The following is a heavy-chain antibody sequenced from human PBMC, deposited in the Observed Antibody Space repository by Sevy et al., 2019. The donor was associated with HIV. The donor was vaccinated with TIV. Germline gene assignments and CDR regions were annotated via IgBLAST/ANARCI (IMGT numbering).Heavy chain of an antibody. D-gene: IGHD3-16*01. CDR3: ASPGGKGFDP. CDR1: GFTFSSYW. J-gene: IGHJ5*02. V-gene: IGHV3-7*03. Sequence: GWSPRLSCAASGFTFSSYWMSWVRQAPGKGLEWVANIKQDGSEKYYVDSVKGRFTISRDNAKNSLYLQMNSLRAEDTAVYYCASPGGKGFDPWGQGTLVTVSS. CDR2: IKQDGSEK.